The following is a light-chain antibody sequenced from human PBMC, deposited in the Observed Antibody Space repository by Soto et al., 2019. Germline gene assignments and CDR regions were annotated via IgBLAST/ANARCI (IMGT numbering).Light chain of an antibody. V-gene: IGLV2-14*01. CDR2: DVS. Sequence: QSVLTQPASVSGSPGQSITISCTGTSSDVGGYTHVSWYQQHPGKAPKLMIFDVSRRPSGVSNRFSGSKSGSTASLTISGLQAEDEAVYYCSSYSSGSTLVFGGGTKLTVL. J-gene: IGLJ2*01. CDR3: SSYSSGSTLV. CDR1: SSDVGGYTH.